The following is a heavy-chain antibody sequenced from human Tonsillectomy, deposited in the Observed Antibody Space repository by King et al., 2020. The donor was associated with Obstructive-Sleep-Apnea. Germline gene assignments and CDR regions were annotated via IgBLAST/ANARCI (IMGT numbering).Heavy chain of an antibody. V-gene: IGHV4-30-4*01. J-gene: IGHJ4*02. CDR3: AREYCSGGSCSLAY. D-gene: IGHD2-15*01. CDR2: IYYSGNS. CDR1: CDSISSGDYY. Sequence: QLQESGPGLVKPSQTLSLTCTVSCDSISSGDYYWSWIRHPPGKGLDWIGYIYYSGNSYYNPSLKSRVTISVDTSKKQFSLKLSSVTAADTAVYYCAREYCSGGSCSLAYWGQGTLVTVSS.